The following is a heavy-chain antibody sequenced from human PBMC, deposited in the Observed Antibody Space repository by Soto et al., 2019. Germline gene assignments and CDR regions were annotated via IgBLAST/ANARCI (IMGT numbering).Heavy chain of an antibody. CDR2: IWYDGSNK. Sequence: GGSLRLSCAASGFTFSSYGMHWVRQAPGKGLEWVAVIWYDGSNKYYADSVKGRFTISRDNSKNTLYLQMNSLRAEDTAVYYCAREEGYSYGWGWFDPWGQGTLVTVSS. CDR3: AREEGYSYGWGWFDP. J-gene: IGHJ5*02. V-gene: IGHV3-33*01. D-gene: IGHD5-18*01. CDR1: GFTFSSYG.